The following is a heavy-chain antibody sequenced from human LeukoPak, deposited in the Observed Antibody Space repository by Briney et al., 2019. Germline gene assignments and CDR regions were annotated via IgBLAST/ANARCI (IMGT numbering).Heavy chain of an antibody. CDR2: VFFSGNT. J-gene: IGHJ5*02. D-gene: IGHD2-15*01. CDR1: GGSISNKY. CDR3: ARDPSRSCAGGNCFSS. Sequence: SETLSLTCSISGGSISNKYWGWIRQPPGKGLEWIGSVFFSGNTYYEPSLKSRVTISVATSTNQFSLNVRSVSAADTAVYYCARDPSRSCAGGNCFSSWGQGTLVIVSS. V-gene: IGHV4-39*07.